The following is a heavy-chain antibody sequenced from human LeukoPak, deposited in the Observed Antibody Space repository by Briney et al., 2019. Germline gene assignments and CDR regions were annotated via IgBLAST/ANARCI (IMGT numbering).Heavy chain of an antibody. CDR2: SDPEDGET. D-gene: IGHD6-6*01. J-gene: IGHJ2*01. V-gene: IGHV1-24*01. CDR3: VTDRARLFWYFDV. Sequence: ASVTVSCKVSGSTLSDLSIHWVRQAPGKGREYVGGSDPEDGETFHAQNFQGRITMTEDTSIDTAYMELSSLRSEDTAVYYCVTDRARLFWYFDVWGRGTLVTVSS. CDR1: GSTLSDLS.